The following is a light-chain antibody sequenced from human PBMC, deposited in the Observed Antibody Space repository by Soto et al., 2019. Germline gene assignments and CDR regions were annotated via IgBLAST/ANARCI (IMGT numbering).Light chain of an antibody. Sequence: EIVMTQSPATLSLSPGERATLSCRASQSVRSNFLAWYQQKPGQAPRLLIYDASNRATGIPARFSGSGSGTDFTLTISGLEPEDFAVYYCQQRSNWPLTFGGGTKVDIK. V-gene: IGKV3-11*01. CDR1: QSVRSNF. CDR2: DAS. J-gene: IGKJ4*01. CDR3: QQRSNWPLT.